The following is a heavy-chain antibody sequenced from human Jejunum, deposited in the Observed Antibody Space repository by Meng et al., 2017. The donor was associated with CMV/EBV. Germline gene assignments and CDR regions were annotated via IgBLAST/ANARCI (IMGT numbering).Heavy chain of an antibody. Sequence: NFRTVGMHWVRQAPGKGLEWVAFLRYDGGITYYAASVKGRFTISRDNSKNTLFLQMSSLRAEDTAVYFCAKLYGDLDNYYYYGMDVWGQGTTVTVSS. CDR3: AKLYGDLDNYYYYGMDV. D-gene: IGHD4-17*01. CDR2: LRYDGGIT. CDR1: NFRTVG. J-gene: IGHJ6*02. V-gene: IGHV3-30*02.